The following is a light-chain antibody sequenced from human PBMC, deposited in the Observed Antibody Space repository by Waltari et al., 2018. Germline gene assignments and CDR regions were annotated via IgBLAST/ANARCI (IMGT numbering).Light chain of an antibody. CDR1: QSVSSSY. CDR2: GAS. V-gene: IGKV3-20*01. J-gene: IGKJ3*01. CDR3: QQYGSSPFT. Sequence: EIVLTQSPGTLSLSPGDRATLSCRASQSVSSSYLTWYQQKPGQAPRLLIYGASSRATGIPDRFSGSGSGTDFTLTISRLEPEDFAVYYCQQYGSSPFTFGPGTKVDLK.